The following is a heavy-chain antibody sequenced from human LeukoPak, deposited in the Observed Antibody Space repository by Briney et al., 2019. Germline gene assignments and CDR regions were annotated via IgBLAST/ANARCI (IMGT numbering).Heavy chain of an antibody. Sequence: GGSLRLSCAASGFTFSSYAMIGVRQAPGKGLEGVSAIWCSWWSTYYADSVKGRFTISRDNSKNTLYLQMNSLRAEDTAVYYCAKDAEGTGTCWGQGTLVAVSS. CDR1: GFTFSSYA. D-gene: IGHD1-7*01. J-gene: IGHJ4*02. V-gene: IGHV3-23*01. CDR3: AKDAEGTGTC. CDR2: IWCSWWST.